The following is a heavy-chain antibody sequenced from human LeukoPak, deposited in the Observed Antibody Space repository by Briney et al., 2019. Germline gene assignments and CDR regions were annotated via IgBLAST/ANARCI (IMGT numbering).Heavy chain of an antibody. Sequence: RGAPVKVSCKVSGYTLTELSMHWVRQAPGKGLEWMGGFDPEDGETIYAQKFQGRVTMTEDTSTDTAYMELSSLRSEDTAVYYCATESWGYCGGDCYEWGQGTLVTVSS. CDR3: ATESWGYCGGDCYE. CDR1: GYTLTELS. J-gene: IGHJ4*02. D-gene: IGHD2-21*02. V-gene: IGHV1-24*01. CDR2: FDPEDGET.